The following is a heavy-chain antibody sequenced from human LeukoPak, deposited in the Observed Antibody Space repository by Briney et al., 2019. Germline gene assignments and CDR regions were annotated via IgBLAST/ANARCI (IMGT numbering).Heavy chain of an antibody. CDR2: IYHSGST. V-gene: IGHV4-38-2*02. Sequence: SETLSLTCTVSGYSISSGYYWGWIRQPPGKGLEWIGSIYHSGSTYYNPSLKSRVTISVDTSKNQFSLKLTSVTAADTAVYYCARADSSGWFDYYFDYWGQGTLVTVSS. CDR1: GYSISSGYY. CDR3: ARADSSGWFDYYFDY. D-gene: IGHD6-19*01. J-gene: IGHJ4*02.